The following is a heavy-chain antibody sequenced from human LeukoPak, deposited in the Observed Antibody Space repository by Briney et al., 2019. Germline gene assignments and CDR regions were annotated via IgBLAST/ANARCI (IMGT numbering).Heavy chain of an antibody. CDR2: IRNDGTTT. J-gene: IGHJ4*02. Sequence: PGGSLRLSCAASGFTFSTYWMHWVRQTPGKGLVWVSSIRNDGTTTYYADSVKGRFTISRDNSKNTLYLQMNSLRAEDTAVYYCAKWDYYFDYWGQGTLVTVSS. V-gene: IGHV3-74*01. CDR3: AKWDYYFDY. CDR1: GFTFSTYW. D-gene: IGHD1-26*01.